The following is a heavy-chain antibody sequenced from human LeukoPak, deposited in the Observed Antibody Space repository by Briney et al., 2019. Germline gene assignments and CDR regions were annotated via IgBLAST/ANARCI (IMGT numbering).Heavy chain of an antibody. D-gene: IGHD3-10*01. CDR3: AKRGVVIRIILVGFHKEAYYFDS. V-gene: IGHV3-23*01. CDR1: GITLSNYG. CDR2: IGDSGGST. J-gene: IGHJ4*02. Sequence: GGSLRLSCAVSGITLSNYGMTWVHQAPGKGLEWVAGIGDSGGSTNYADSVKGRFTISRDNSKNTLYLQMNSLRAEDTAVYFCAKRGVVIRIILVGFHKEAYYFDSWGQGALVTVSS.